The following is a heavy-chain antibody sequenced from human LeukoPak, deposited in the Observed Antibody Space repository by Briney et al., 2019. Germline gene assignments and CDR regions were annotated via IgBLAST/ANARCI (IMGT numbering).Heavy chain of an antibody. Sequence: QPGGSLRLSCAASGFTFSSYWMHWVRQAPGKGLVWVSRISSDGSSTDYADSVKGRFTISRDNAKNTQYLQMNSLRAEDTAVCYCARRRTSGDYDYWGQGTLVTVSS. CDR2: ISSDGSST. CDR3: ARRRTSGDYDY. CDR1: GFTFSSYW. D-gene: IGHD1-26*01. J-gene: IGHJ4*02. V-gene: IGHV3-74*01.